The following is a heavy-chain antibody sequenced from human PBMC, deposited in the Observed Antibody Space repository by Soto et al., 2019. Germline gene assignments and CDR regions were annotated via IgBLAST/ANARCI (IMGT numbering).Heavy chain of an antibody. Sequence: GGSLRLSCAASGFTFRSYAMNWVRQTQEKGLEWVSSISSTSTYTHYADSVKGRFTISRDNANNSLFLQMNSLRAEDPAIYYCARDLALAGNYWGQGALVTVSS. CDR3: ARDLALAGNY. V-gene: IGHV3-21*01. CDR1: GFTFRSYA. D-gene: IGHD6-19*01. CDR2: ISSTSTYT. J-gene: IGHJ4*02.